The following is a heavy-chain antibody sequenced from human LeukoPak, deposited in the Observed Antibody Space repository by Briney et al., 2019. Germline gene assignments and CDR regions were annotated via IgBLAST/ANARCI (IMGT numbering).Heavy chain of an antibody. CDR3: ARAAGFCSGGSCYTWFDP. D-gene: IGHD2-15*01. CDR2: IIPIFGSA. CDR1: GYTFRSYA. Sequence: GASVKVSCKASGYTFRSYAISWVRQAPGQGLEWMGGIIPIFGSANYAQKFQGRVTITADESTSTAYLDLSSLRSEDTAVYYCARAAGFCSGGSCYTWFDPWGQGTLVTVSS. J-gene: IGHJ5*02. V-gene: IGHV1-69*13.